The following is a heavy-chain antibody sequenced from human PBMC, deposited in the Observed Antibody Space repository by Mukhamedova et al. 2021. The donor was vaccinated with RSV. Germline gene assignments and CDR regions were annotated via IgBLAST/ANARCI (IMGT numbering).Heavy chain of an antibody. CDR3: TRWQITARLDL. D-gene: IGHD3-16*01. J-gene: IGHJ2*01. CDR2: IGAKAAGGTT. Sequence: GFSFGDYAMAWVRQAPGKGLEWLGSIGAKAAGGTTEYAASVRGRFTISRDDSRVITYLQMNSMKTEDTAVYYCTRWQITARLDLWG. CDR1: GFSFGDYA. V-gene: IGHV3-49*04.